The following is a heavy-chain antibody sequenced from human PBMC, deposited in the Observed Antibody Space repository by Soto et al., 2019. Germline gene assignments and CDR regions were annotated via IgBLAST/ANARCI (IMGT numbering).Heavy chain of an antibody. CDR1: GGSISSYY. CDR3: ASNTYDILTDFDHLTAFDI. CDR2: IYTSGST. J-gene: IGHJ3*02. Sequence: QVQLQESGPGLVKSSETLSLTCTVSGGSISSYYWSRLRQSAGKGLEWIGRIYTSGSTNYNPSLKSRLTMSVDTSKNQFSLKLNSVTAADTAVYYCASNTYDILTDFDHLTAFDIWGQGTLVTVSS. D-gene: IGHD3-9*01. V-gene: IGHV4-4*07.